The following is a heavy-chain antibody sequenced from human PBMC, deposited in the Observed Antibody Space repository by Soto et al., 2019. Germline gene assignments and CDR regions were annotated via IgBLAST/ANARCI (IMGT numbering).Heavy chain of an antibody. J-gene: IGHJ1*01. D-gene: IGHD2-15*01. CDR3: AKPHVTCSGGSCYREYFQH. CDR1: GFTFSSYD. V-gene: IGHV3-30*18. Sequence: QVQLVESGGGVVQPGRSLRLSCAASGFTFSSYDMHWVPQAPGKGLEWVAVISYDGSNKYYADSVKGRFTISRDNSKNTLYLQMNSLRAEDTAVYYCAKPHVTCSGGSCYREYFQHWGQGTLVTVSS. CDR2: ISYDGSNK.